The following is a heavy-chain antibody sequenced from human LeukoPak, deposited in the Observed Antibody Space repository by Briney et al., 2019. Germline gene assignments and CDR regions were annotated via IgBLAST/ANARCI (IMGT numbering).Heavy chain of an antibody. D-gene: IGHD3-22*01. J-gene: IGHJ6*02. CDR3: AREGVDSSGANYYYYGMDV. Sequence: PGGSLRLSRAASGFTFSSYGMHWVRQAPGKGLEWVAFIRYDGSNKYYADSVKGRFTISRDNSKNTLYLQMNSLRAEDTAVYYCAREGVDSSGANYYYYGMDVWGQGTTVTVSS. CDR2: IRYDGSNK. CDR1: GFTFSSYG. V-gene: IGHV3-30*02.